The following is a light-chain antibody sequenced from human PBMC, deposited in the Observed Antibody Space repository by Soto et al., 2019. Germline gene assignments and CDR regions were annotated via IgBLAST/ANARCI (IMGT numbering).Light chain of an antibody. Sequence: EIVLTQSPATLSLSPGERATLSCSASQSVSIYLAWYQQKPGQAPRLLIYGASSRATGIPDRFSGSGSGTDFTLTISRLEPEDFAVYYCQQYGSSPITFGQGTRLEIK. J-gene: IGKJ5*01. V-gene: IGKV3-20*01. CDR2: GAS. CDR3: QQYGSSPIT. CDR1: QSVSIY.